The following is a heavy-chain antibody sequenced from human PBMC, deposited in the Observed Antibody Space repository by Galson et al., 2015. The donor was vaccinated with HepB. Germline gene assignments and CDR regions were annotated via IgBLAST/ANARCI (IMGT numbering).Heavy chain of an antibody. CDR2: INPNRGGT. CDR1: GYTFTGYY. J-gene: IGHJ5*02. Sequence: SVKVSCKASGYTFTGYYMHWVRQAPGEGLEWLVWINPNRGGTNYAQKFQGRVTMTRDTSIRTAYMVMSRLRSDDTAVYYCARDGGTTVVTGPGWFDPWGQGTLVTVSS. V-gene: IGHV1-2*02. D-gene: IGHD4-23*01. CDR3: ARDGGTTVVTGPGWFDP.